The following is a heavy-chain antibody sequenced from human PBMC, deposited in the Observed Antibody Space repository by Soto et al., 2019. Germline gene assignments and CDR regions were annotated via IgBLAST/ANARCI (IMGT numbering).Heavy chain of an antibody. D-gene: IGHD2-8*01. Sequence: QVQLQESGPGLVKPSETLSLTCTVSGGSVSSGSYYWSWIRQPPGKGLEWIGYIYYSGSTNYNPSLKSRVTISVDTSKNQFSLKLSSVTAADTAVYYCARVLDCTNGVCYAFGYYFDYWGQGTLVTVSS. V-gene: IGHV4-61*01. CDR2: IYYSGST. CDR1: GGSVSSGSYY. CDR3: ARVLDCTNGVCYAFGYYFDY. J-gene: IGHJ4*02.